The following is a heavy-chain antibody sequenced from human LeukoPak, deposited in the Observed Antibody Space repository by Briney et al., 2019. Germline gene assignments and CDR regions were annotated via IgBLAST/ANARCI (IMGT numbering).Heavy chain of an antibody. CDR1: GGSFSGYY. Sequence: SETLSPTCVVYGGSFSGYYWSWIRQPPGKGLEGIGEIIHSGSTNYNPSLKSRVTISVVTSKNQFSLKLSSVTAADTAVYNCARAAVELIGDPASHDAFDIWGQGTMVTVSS. D-gene: IGHD2-21*02. CDR3: ARAAVELIGDPASHDAFDI. J-gene: IGHJ3*02. CDR2: IIHSGST. V-gene: IGHV4-34*12.